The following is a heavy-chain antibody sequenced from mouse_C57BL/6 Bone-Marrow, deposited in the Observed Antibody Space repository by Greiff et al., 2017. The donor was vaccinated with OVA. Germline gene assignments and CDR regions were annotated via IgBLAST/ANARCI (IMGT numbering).Heavy chain of an antibody. D-gene: IGHD1-2*01. Sequence: QVQLKESGPGILQPSQTLSLTCSFSGFSLSTFGMGVGWIRQPSGKGLEWLAHIWWDDDKYYNPAMKSRLTISKDTSKNQVFLKIANVDTADTATYYCARMGERRRPYYYAMDYWGQGTSVTVSS. V-gene: IGHV8-8*01. CDR2: IWWDDDK. CDR1: GFSLSTFGMG. J-gene: IGHJ4*01. CDR3: ARMGERRRPYYYAMDY.